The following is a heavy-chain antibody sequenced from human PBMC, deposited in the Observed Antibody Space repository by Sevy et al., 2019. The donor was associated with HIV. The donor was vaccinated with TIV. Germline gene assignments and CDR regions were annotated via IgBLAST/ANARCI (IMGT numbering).Heavy chain of an antibody. Sequence: GGSLRLSCAASGFSFSSYAMSWVRQAPGKGLEWVSTISSSGGSTYYADSVKGRFTISRVNSKNTVYLQMNSLRAEDTAVYYCAKESYSNWFDPWGQGTLVTVSS. CDR1: GFSFSSYA. J-gene: IGHJ5*02. CDR3: AKESYSNWFDP. D-gene: IGHD2-15*01. CDR2: ISSSGGST. V-gene: IGHV3-23*01.